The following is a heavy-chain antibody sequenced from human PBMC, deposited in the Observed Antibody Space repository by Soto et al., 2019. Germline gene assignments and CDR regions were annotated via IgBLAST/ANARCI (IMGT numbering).Heavy chain of an antibody. CDR1: GGTVSSSA. J-gene: IGHJ6*04. Sequence: QVQLVQAGAAVKNPGSSVKVSCKASGGTVSSSAISWVRQAPGQVREWMGGIIHIFGTANYEQKFQGRVTITADESTSTAYMELSSLRSEDTAVYYCARDPSRAAAGTYYSYGMDVWGKGTTVTVSS. CDR2: IIHIFGTA. D-gene: IGHD6-13*01. V-gene: IGHV1-69*01. CDR3: ARDPSRAAAGTYYSYGMDV.